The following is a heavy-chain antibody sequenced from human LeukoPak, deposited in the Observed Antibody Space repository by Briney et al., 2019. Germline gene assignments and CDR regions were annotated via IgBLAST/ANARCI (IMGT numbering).Heavy chain of an antibody. D-gene: IGHD5-12*01. Sequence: PGGSLGLSCAASGFTFSSYSMNWVRQAPGKGLEWVSYISSSSSSTIYYADSVKGRFTISRNNAKNSLYLQMNSLRDEDTAVYYCARGDRYSGYNWFDPWGQGTLVTVSS. CDR1: GFTFSSYS. J-gene: IGHJ5*02. CDR3: ARGDRYSGYNWFDP. CDR2: ISSSSSSTI. V-gene: IGHV3-48*02.